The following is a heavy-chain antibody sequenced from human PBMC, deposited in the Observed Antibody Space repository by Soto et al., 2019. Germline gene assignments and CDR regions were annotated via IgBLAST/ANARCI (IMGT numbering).Heavy chain of an antibody. CDR1: GFTFTRSW. V-gene: IGHV5-51*01. CDR2: MYPGDSST. J-gene: IGHJ5*02. D-gene: IGHD3-10*01. CDR3: SRGTVSSYLPSWFDP. Sequence: GESLKISCKGSGFTFTRSWIAWVRQMPRRGLEWMGLMYPGDSSTRYDPSFRGQVTLSADKSINTAYLQWDSLKASDTAIYYCSRGTVSSYLPSWFDPWGQGTLVTVSS.